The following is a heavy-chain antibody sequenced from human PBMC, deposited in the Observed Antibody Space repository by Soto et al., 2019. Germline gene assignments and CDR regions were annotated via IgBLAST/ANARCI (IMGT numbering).Heavy chain of an antibody. Sequence: ASVKVSCKTSGYTFSSYGIVWVRQAPGQGLEWMGWISTYNVDTKYADKFQGRLTMSSDTSTTTAFMELRRLRSDDTAVYYCVRGGFAYGYLHYWGQGTLVTVSS. V-gene: IGHV1-18*01. J-gene: IGHJ4*02. CDR2: ISTYNVDT. CDR1: GYTFSSYG. CDR3: VRGGFAYGYLHY. D-gene: IGHD5-18*01.